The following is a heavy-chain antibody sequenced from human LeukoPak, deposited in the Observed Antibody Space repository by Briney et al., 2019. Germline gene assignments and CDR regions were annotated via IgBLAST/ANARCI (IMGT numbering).Heavy chain of an antibody. CDR3: ATHLPTSIVGATYYYYYYMDV. V-gene: IGHV1-24*01. J-gene: IGHJ6*03. CDR1: GYTLTELS. D-gene: IGHD1-26*01. CDR2: FDPEDGET. Sequence: ASVKVSCKVSGYTLTELSMHWVRQAPGKGLEWREGFDPEDGETTYAQKFQGRVTMTEDTSTDTAYMELSSLRSEDTAVYYCATHLPTSIVGATYYYYYYMDVWGKGTTVTVSS.